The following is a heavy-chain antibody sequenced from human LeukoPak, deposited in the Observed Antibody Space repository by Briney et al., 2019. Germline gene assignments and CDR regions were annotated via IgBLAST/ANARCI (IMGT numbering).Heavy chain of an antibody. CDR2: IYYSGNT. CDR3: ALGHCINGVCYGLDY. Sequence: LETLSLTCTVSGGSMFSYYWSWIRQSPGKGLEWIGYIYYSGNTMYNPSLKSRVTISVDMSKNQFSLKLSSVTTADTAVYYCALGHCINGVCYGLDYWGQGTLVTVSS. D-gene: IGHD2-8*01. CDR1: GGSMFSYY. J-gene: IGHJ4*02. V-gene: IGHV4-59*03.